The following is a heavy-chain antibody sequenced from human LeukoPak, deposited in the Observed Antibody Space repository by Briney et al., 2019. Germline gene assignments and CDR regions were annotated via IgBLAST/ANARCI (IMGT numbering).Heavy chain of an antibody. Sequence: ASVKVSCKAAGYTFTSYGISWVRQAPGQGLEWMGWISAYNGNTNYAQKLQGRVTMTTDTSTSTAYMELRSLRSDDTAVYYCARDSDFWSGYCPFDYWGQGTLVTVSS. J-gene: IGHJ4*02. V-gene: IGHV1-18*01. CDR3: ARDSDFWSGYCPFDY. D-gene: IGHD3-3*01. CDR2: ISAYNGNT. CDR1: GYTFTSYG.